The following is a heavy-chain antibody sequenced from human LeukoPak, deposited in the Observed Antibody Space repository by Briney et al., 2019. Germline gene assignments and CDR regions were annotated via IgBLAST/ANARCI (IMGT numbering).Heavy chain of an antibody. CDR1: GFTFIDYG. D-gene: IGHD6-19*01. CDR2: ISSSSSPI. V-gene: IGHV3-48*02. CDR3: ASAAVAGTVY. Sequence: PGGSLRLSCAVSGFTFIDYGMNWVRQAPGQGLEWISHISSSSSPIYYADSVKGRFTISRDNAKNTLYLQMSSLRDDDTAVYFCASAAVAGTVYWGPGTRVTVSS. J-gene: IGHJ4*02.